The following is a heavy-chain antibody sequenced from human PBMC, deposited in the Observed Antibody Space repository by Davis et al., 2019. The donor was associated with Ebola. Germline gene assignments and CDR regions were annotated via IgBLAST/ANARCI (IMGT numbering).Heavy chain of an antibody. Sequence: GGSLRLSCAVSTFTFSTYSMNWVRQAPGKGLEWVSSISCSGFYMYYADSVKGRFTISRDNAKNSLYLQLNSLRAEDTAVYYCAGGKDSSGWYGDDAFDFWGQGTMVTVSS. V-gene: IGHV3-21*06. J-gene: IGHJ3*01. CDR1: TFTFSTYS. CDR3: AGGKDSSGWYGDDAFDF. D-gene: IGHD6-19*01. CDR2: ISCSGFYM.